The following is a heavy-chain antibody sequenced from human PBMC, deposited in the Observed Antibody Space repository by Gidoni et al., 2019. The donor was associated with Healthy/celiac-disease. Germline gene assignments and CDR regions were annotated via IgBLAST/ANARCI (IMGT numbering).Heavy chain of an antibody. CDR2: IVVGSGNT. Sequence: QMQLVQSGPEVKKPGTSVKVSCKASGFTFTSSAMQWVRQARGQRLEWIGWIVVGSGNTNYAQKFQERVTITRDMSTSTAYMELSSLRSEDTAVYYCAADATILDYGDYEGWVGMDVWGQGTTVTVSS. V-gene: IGHV1-58*02. J-gene: IGHJ6*02. CDR3: AADATILDYGDYEGWVGMDV. CDR1: GFTFTSSA. D-gene: IGHD4-17*01.